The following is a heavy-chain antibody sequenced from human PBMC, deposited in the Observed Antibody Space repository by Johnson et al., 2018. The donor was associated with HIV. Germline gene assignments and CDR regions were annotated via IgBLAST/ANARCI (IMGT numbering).Heavy chain of an antibody. CDR1: RFTFDDYA. CDR3: AREGPSERAGFDI. CDR2: ISWNSGSI. Sequence: VQLVESGGGLVQPGRSLRLSCAASRFTFDDYAMHWVRQAPGKGLEWVSGISWNSGSIGYVDSVKGRFTISRDNAKNTLYLQMNSLRAEDTAVYYCAREGPSERAGFDIWGQGTMVTVSS. J-gene: IGHJ3*02. V-gene: IGHV3-9*01.